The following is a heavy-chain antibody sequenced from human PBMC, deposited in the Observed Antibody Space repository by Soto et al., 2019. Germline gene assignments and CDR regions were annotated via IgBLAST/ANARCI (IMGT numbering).Heavy chain of an antibody. J-gene: IGHJ4*02. V-gene: IGHV4-39*07. CDR3: ARGLRGRGVDD. CDR2: INHSGST. Sequence: SETLSLTCTVSGGSVSSNSYSWGWIRQTPGKGLQWIGQINHSGSTNYNPSLKSRVTISVDTSKNQFSLKLSSVTAADTAVYYCARGLRGRGVDDWGQGTLVTVSS. D-gene: IGHD4-17*01. CDR1: GGSVSSNSYS.